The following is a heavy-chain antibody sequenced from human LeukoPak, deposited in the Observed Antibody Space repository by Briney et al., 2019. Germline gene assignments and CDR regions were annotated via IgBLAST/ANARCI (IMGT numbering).Heavy chain of an antibody. CDR2: ISWNSGSI. CDR1: GFTVSSNY. J-gene: IGHJ4*02. D-gene: IGHD2-2*01. Sequence: GGSLRLSCAASGFTVSSNYMSWVRQALGKGLEWVSGISWNSGSIGYADSVKGRFTISRDNAKNSLYLQMNSLRAEDTALYYCAKGRGYELPLDNWGQGTLVTVSS. V-gene: IGHV3-9*01. CDR3: AKGRGYELPLDN.